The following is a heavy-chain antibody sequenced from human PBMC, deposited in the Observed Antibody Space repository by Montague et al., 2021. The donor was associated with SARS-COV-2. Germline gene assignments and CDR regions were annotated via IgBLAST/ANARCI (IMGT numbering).Heavy chain of an antibody. J-gene: IGHJ6*03. CDR2: IYTSGST. Sequence: TLSLTCTVSGGFISSGSYYWSWIRQPAGKGLEWIGRIYTSGSTNYXXXLKRRVTISVDTSKNQFSLKLSSVTAADTAVYYCAREYSNAYYYYYMDVWGKGTTVTVSS. CDR3: AREYSNAYYYYYMDV. D-gene: IGHD2-15*01. CDR1: GGFISSGSYY. V-gene: IGHV4-61*02.